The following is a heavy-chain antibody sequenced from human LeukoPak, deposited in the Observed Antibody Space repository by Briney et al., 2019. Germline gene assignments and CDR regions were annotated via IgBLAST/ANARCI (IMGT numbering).Heavy chain of an antibody. V-gene: IGHV4-59*08. CDR1: GGSISSYY. J-gene: IGHJ6*02. CDR3: ARHSYCSSTSCCNYYYYGMAV. D-gene: IGHD2-2*01. Sequence: SETLSLTCTVFGGSISSYYWSWIRQPPGKGLEWIGYIYYSGSTKYNPALKSRVTISVDASKNQFSLKLSSVTAADTAVYYCARHSYCSSTSCCNYYYYGMAVWGQGTTVTVSS. CDR2: IYYSGST.